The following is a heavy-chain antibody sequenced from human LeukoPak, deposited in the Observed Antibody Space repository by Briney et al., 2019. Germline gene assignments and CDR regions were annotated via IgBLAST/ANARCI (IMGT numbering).Heavy chain of an antibody. CDR1: GGSISRYY. V-gene: IGHV4-59*01. CDR3: TRDRKYCDDSGGYSPSYCYGMDV. J-gene: IGHJ6*02. CDR2: IHYSGST. Sequence: PSETLSLTCAVSGGSISRYYWNWIRQPPGERLEWIGWIHYSGSTAYNPSLESRVTISVDTSKNQFSLRLSSVTAADTAVYYCTRDRKYCDDSGGYSPSYCYGMDVWGQGTTVTVSS. D-gene: IGHD3-22*01.